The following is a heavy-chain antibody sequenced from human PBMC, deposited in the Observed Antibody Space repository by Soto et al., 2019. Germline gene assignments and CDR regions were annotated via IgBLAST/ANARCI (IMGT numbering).Heavy chain of an antibody. V-gene: IGHV3-23*01. Sequence: GGSLRLSCAASGFTISTYVMSWVRQAPGKGLEWVSAISGSSDNTYYADSARGRFTISRDPSKSTLYLQMNSLRAEDTAVYYFSKDCKGSYCSGCTCFSFGYWGQGTLVTVSS. CDR2: ISGSSDNT. J-gene: IGHJ4*02. D-gene: IGHD2-15*01. CDR1: GFTISTYV. CDR3: SKDCKGSYCSGCTCFSFGY.